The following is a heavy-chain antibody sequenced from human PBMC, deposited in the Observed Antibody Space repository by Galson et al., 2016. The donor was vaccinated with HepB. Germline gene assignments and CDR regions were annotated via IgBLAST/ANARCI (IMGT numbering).Heavy chain of an antibody. D-gene: IGHD2-2*02. V-gene: IGHV3-11*06. CDR1: GFTFRDYY. CDR3: ARALPYTVVPDY. Sequence: SLRLSCAVSGFTFRDYYMTWIRRAPGKGLEWISYISGTNSYTKYADFVKGRFTMSRDNDKNSHFLQMNSLRAEDTAVYYCARALPYTVVPDYWGQGTLVTVST. J-gene: IGHJ4*02. CDR2: ISGTNSYT.